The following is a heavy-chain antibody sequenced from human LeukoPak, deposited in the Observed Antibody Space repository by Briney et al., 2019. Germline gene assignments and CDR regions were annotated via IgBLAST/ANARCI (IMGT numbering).Heavy chain of an antibody. J-gene: IGHJ4*02. Sequence: PGGSLGLSCATSGFTFSTSWMHWVRQAPGEGLVWVSRISSDGITTTYADSVKGRSTISRDNAKNTLYLQMNSLRVEDTAVYYCARVRSSSWYDYWGQGALVTVSS. CDR1: GFTFSTSW. CDR2: ISSDGITT. D-gene: IGHD6-13*01. V-gene: IGHV3-74*01. CDR3: ARVRSSSWYDY.